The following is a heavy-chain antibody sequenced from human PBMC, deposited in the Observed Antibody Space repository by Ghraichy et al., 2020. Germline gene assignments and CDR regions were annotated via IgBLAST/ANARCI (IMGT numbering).Heavy chain of an antibody. CDR2: VSFDGDKQ. V-gene: IGHV3-30*03. CDR1: GFTFTNYG. CDR3: ASSISGRGDPEAI. Sequence: GGSLRLSCAASGFTFTNYGMHWFRQAPGKGLEWVAVVSFDGDKQYYAGSVQGRFTISRDNSNNTLYLQMNSLRGKDTAVYYCASSISGRGDPEAIWGQGTIVAVSS. D-gene: IGHD6-6*01. J-gene: IGHJ3*02.